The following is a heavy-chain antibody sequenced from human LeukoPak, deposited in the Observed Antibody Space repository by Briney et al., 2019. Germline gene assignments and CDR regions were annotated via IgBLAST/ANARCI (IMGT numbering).Heavy chain of an antibody. Sequence: GGSLRLSCAASRFTFSSYSMNWVRQAPGKGLEWVSSISSSSSYIYYADSVKGRFTISRDNAKNSLYLQMNSLRAEDTAVYYCARVGPWVKPDYYCYYMDVWGKGTTVTVS. V-gene: IGHV3-21*01. CDR2: ISSSSSYI. CDR1: RFTFSSYS. J-gene: IGHJ6*03. CDR3: ARVGPWVKPDYYCYYMDV. D-gene: IGHD1-14*01.